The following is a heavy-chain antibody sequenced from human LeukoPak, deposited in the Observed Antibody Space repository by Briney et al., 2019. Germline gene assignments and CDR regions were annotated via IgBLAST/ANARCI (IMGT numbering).Heavy chain of an antibody. CDR2: ISYDGSNK. D-gene: IGHD3-3*01. V-gene: IGHV3-30*04. Sequence: PGGSLRLSCAASGFTFSSYAMHWVCQAPGKGLEWVAVISYDGSNKYYADSVKGRFTISRDNSKNTLYLQMNSLRAEDTAVYYCARGYYDFWSGYFDYWGQGTLVTVSS. CDR3: ARGYYDFWSGYFDY. J-gene: IGHJ4*02. CDR1: GFTFSSYA.